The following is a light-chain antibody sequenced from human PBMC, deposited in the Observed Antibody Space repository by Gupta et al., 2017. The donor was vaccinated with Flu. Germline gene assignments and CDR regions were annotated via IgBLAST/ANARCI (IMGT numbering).Light chain of an antibody. J-gene: IGLJ3*02. CDR1: SSDVGYYNL. V-gene: IGLV2-23*01. CDR2: ETT. Sequence: QSALTQPSSVSGSLGQSITISCTGTSSDVGYYNLVSWYQQHPGKAPKLMIYETTKRPSGVSIRFSDSKSGSTASLKISGLQAEDEADYYCCSYASSSTGVFGGGTMLTVL. CDR3: CSYASSSTGV.